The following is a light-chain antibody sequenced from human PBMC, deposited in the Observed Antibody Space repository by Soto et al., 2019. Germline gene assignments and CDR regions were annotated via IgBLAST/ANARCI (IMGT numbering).Light chain of an antibody. V-gene: IGKV1-9*01. J-gene: IGKJ5*01. Sequence: IQVTQSPSSLSATVGHRVTITCRASPGIIIYLASEQQRPGKAPKLLIYAASTLQSGVPSRLSGSGPGQDFPLTISSLKPEDSATYFCQQLTSYPQTFGQGTRLEIK. CDR1: PGIIIY. CDR3: QQLTSYPQT. CDR2: AAS.